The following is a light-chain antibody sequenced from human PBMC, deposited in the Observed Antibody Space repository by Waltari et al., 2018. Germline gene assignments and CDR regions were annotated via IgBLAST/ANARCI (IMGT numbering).Light chain of an antibody. J-gene: IGLJ2*01. CDR2: SNN. CDR3: ATWDDSLKGPV. Sequence: QSVLTQPPSASGTPGQRVTISCSGRSSNIGSNTVNWYHQLPGTAPKLLIYSNNQRPSGVPDRFSGSKSGTSASLAISGLRSEDEADYYCATWDDSLKGPVFGGGTKLTVL. V-gene: IGLV1-44*01. CDR1: SSNIGSNT.